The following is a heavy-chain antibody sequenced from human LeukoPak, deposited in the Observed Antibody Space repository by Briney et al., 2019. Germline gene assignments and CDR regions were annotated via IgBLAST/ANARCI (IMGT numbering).Heavy chain of an antibody. CDR2: ISAYNGNT. Sequence: ASVKVSCKASGHTFTSYGISWVRQAPGQGLEWMGWISAYNGNTNYAQKLQGRVTTTTDTSTSTAYMELRSLRSDDTAVYYCARDGVSGTTVTTMGLMGYWGQGTLVTVSS. J-gene: IGHJ4*02. V-gene: IGHV1-18*01. CDR1: GHTFTSYG. D-gene: IGHD4-17*01. CDR3: ARDGVSGTTVTTMGLMGY.